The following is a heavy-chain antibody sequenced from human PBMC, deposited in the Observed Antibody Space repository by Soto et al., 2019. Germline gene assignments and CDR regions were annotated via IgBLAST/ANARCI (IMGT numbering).Heavy chain of an antibody. V-gene: IGHV3-23*01. CDR3: AKGRRAGYCSSTSCQATFYMDV. Sequence: PGGSLRLSCAASGFTFSSYAMSWVRQAPGKGLEWVSAISGSGGSTYYADSVKGRFTISRDNSKNTLYLQMNSLRAEDTAVYYCAKGRRAGYCSSTSCQATFYMDVWGKGATVTVSS. CDR2: ISGSGGST. CDR1: GFTFSSYA. J-gene: IGHJ6*03. D-gene: IGHD2-2*03.